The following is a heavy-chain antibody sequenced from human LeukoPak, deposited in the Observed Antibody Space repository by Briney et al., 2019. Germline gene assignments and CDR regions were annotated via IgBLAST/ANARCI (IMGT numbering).Heavy chain of an antibody. Sequence: ASVKVSCMASGYTFTSYDINWVRQATGQGLEWMGWMNPNSGNTGYAQKLQGRVTMTRNTSISTAYMELSSLRSEDTAVYYCARYAEGLVRDYYGMDVWGQGTTVTVSS. J-gene: IGHJ6*02. CDR1: GYTFTSYD. CDR2: MNPNSGNT. V-gene: IGHV1-8*01. CDR3: ARYAEGLVRDYYGMDV. D-gene: IGHD6-19*01.